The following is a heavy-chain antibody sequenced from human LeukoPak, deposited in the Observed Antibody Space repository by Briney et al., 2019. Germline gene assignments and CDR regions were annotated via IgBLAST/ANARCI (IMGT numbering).Heavy chain of an antibody. CDR1: THSVSTDYY. V-gene: IGHV4-38-2*02. CDR3: AREGLITVIRGLNFGY. Sequence: SETLSLTCTVSTHSVSTDYYWGWIRQPPGKGLEWIGNIYHDGSTYYTPSLRSRVTISVDTSKSQFSLKLTSVTAADTAVYYCAREGLITVIRGLNFGYWGQGTLVSVSS. J-gene: IGHJ4*02. CDR2: IYHDGST. D-gene: IGHD3-10*01.